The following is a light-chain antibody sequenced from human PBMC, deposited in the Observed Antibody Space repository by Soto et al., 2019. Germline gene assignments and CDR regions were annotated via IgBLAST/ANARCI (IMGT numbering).Light chain of an antibody. CDR3: CSYSGSSTHVV. Sequence: QSVLTQPASVSGSPGQSITISCTGTSSDVGSYNLVSWYQQHPGKAPKLMIYEGSKRPSGVSNRFSGSKSGNTASLTISGLQADDEDDYYCCSYSGSSTHVVFGGGTKLTVL. CDR1: SSDVGSYNL. CDR2: EGS. V-gene: IGLV2-23*01. J-gene: IGLJ2*01.